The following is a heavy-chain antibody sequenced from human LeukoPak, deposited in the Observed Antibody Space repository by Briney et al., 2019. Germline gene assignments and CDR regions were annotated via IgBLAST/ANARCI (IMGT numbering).Heavy chain of an antibody. Sequence: GGSLRLSCAASRFTFRNYAMSWVRQAPGKGLEWVSAISGSGGSTYYADSVKGRFTISRDNSKNTLYLQMNSLRAEDTAVYYCAKECRRNYYDSSGYPDYWGQGTLVTVSS. CDR3: AKECRRNYYDSSGYPDY. CDR1: RFTFRNYA. D-gene: IGHD3-22*01. CDR2: ISGSGGST. J-gene: IGHJ4*02. V-gene: IGHV3-23*01.